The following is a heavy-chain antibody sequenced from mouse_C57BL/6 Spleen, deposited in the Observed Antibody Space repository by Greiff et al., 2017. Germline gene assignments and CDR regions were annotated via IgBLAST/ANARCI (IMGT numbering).Heavy chain of an antibody. V-gene: IGHV1-74*01. D-gene: IGHD2-3*01. CDR2: IHPSDSDT. Sequence: QVQLKQSGAELVKPGASVKVSCKASGYTFTSYWMHWVKQRPGQGLEWIGRIHPSDSDTNYNQKFKGKATLTVDKSSSTAYMQLSSLTSEDSAVYYCATYDGYFLYAMDYWGQGTSVTVSS. J-gene: IGHJ4*01. CDR3: ATYDGYFLYAMDY. CDR1: GYTFTSYW.